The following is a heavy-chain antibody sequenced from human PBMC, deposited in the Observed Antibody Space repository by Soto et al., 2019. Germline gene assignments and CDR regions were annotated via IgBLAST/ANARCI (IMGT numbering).Heavy chain of an antibody. CDR2: IYPGDSDT. J-gene: IGHJ6*03. V-gene: IGHV5-51*01. CDR1: GYSFTSYW. CDR3: ARHFMGYQQPSSYYYYYSVDD. Sequence: RGESLKISCKGSGYSFTSYWIGWVRQMPGKGLEWMGIIYPGDSDTRYSPSFQGQVTTSADKSISTVYLQWSSLKASDTAMYYCARHFMGYQQPSSYYYYYSVDDWGKGTTVTVSS. D-gene: IGHD2-2*01.